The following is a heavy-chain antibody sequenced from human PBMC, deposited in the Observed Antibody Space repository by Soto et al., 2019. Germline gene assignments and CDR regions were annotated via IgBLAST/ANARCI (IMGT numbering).Heavy chain of an antibody. CDR1: GYTFTGYY. D-gene: IGHD6-13*01. CDR3: ARDAAAYGMDV. Sequence: ASVKVSCKASGYTFTGYYMHWVRQAPGQGLEWMGWINPNSGGTNYAQKFQGRVTMTTDTSTSTAYMELRSLRSDDTAVYYCARDAAAYGMDVWGQGTTVTVSS. CDR2: INPNSGGT. V-gene: IGHV1-2*02. J-gene: IGHJ6*02.